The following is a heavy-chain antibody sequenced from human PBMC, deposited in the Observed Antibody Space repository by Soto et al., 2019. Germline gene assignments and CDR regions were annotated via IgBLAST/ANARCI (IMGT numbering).Heavy chain of an antibody. CDR3: AHRRGYYDSSGYWFDP. J-gene: IGHJ5*02. CDR2: IYWDDDK. V-gene: IGHV2-5*02. D-gene: IGHD3-22*01. CDR1: GFSLSTSGVG. Sequence: QITLKESGPTLVKPTQTLTLTCTFSGFSLSTSGVGVGWIRQPPGKALEWLALIYWDDDKRYSPSLKSRLTITKDTPKNQVVLTMTNIDPVDTATYYCAHRRGYYDSSGYWFDPWGQGTLVTVSS.